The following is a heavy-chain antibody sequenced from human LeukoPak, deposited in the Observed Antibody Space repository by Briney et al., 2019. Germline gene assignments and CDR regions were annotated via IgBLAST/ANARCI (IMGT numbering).Heavy chain of an antibody. D-gene: IGHD1-26*01. CDR3: AKGGSSSLVVDY. CDR2: IRYDGSNK. V-gene: IGHV3-30*02. J-gene: IGHJ4*02. Sequence: GGSLRLSCAASGFTFSSYGMHWVRQAPGKGLEWVAFIRYDGSNKYYADSVKGRFTISRDNSENTLYLQMNSLRAEDTAVYYCAKGGSSSLVVDYWGQGTLVTVSS. CDR1: GFTFSSYG.